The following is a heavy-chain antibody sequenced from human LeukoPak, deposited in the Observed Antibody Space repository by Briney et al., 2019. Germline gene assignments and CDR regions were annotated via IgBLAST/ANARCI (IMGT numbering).Heavy chain of an antibody. CDR1: GYTFTGYY. CDR2: INPNSGGT. D-gene: IGHD6-19*01. V-gene: IGHV1-2*02. Sequence: GASVKVSCKASGYTFTGYYMHWVRQAPGQGLEWMGWINPNSGGTNYAQKFQGRVTMTRDTSISTAYMELSRLRSDDTAVYYCARSGSLDTIEVAGTTDYWGQGTLVTVSS. CDR3: ARSGSLDTIEVAGTTDY. J-gene: IGHJ4*02.